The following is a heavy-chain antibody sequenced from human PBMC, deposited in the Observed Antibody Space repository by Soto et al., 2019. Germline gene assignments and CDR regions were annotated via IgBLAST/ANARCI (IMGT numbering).Heavy chain of an antibody. V-gene: IGHV3-7*01. Sequence: EVQLVESGGGLVQPGGSLRLSCAASGFTLSSYWMSWVRQAPGKGLEWVANIKQDGSEKYYVDSVKGRFTISRDNAKNSLYLQMNSLRAEDTAVYYCAREDDFWSGHGTLDYWGQGTLVTVSS. CDR3: AREDDFWSGHGTLDY. J-gene: IGHJ4*02. D-gene: IGHD3-3*01. CDR1: GFTLSSYW. CDR2: IKQDGSEK.